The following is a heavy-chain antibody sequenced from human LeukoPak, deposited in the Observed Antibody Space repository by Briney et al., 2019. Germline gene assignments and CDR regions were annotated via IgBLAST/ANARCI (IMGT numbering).Heavy chain of an antibody. V-gene: IGHV3-48*03. Sequence: PGGSLRLSCAASGFTFSSYEMNWVRQAPGKGLEWVSYISSSGSTIYYADSVKGRFAISRDNAKNSLYLQMNSLRAEDTAVYYCARGLNTRDGYNCYYWGQGTLVTVSS. D-gene: IGHD5-24*01. CDR2: ISSSGSTI. CDR1: GFTFSSYE. J-gene: IGHJ4*02. CDR3: ARGLNTRDGYNCYY.